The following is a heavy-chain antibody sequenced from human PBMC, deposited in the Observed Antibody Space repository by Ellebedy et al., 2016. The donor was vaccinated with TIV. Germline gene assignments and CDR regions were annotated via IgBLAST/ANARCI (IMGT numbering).Heavy chain of an antibody. CDR1: GFTFSSYA. V-gene: IGHV3-23*01. J-gene: IGHJ4*02. CDR2: ISGSGGST. D-gene: IGHD4-17*01. CDR3: ARGSGDLPFDY. Sequence: GESLKISCAASGFTFSSYAMSWVRQAPGKGLEWVSVISGSGGSTYYADSVKGRFTISRDSAKNSLYLQMNSLRAEDTAVYYCARGSGDLPFDYWGQGTLVTVSS.